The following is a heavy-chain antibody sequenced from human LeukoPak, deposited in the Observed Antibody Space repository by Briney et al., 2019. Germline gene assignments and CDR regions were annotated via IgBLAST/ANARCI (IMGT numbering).Heavy chain of an antibody. V-gene: IGHV3-30*18. CDR2: ISYDGSNK. CDR1: GFTFSSYG. CDR3: AKEGSSSWYEVDY. J-gene: IGHJ4*02. D-gene: IGHD6-13*01. Sequence: GRSLRLSCAASGFTFSSYGMHWVRQAPGKGLEWVAVISYDGSNKYYADSVKGRFTISRDNSKNTLYLQMNSLRAEDTAVYYCAKEGSSSWYEVDYWGQGTLVTVSS.